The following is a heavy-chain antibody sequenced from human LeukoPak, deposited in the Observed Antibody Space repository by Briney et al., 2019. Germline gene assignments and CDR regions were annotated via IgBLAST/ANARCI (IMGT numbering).Heavy chain of an antibody. CDR3: ARESRSGSYSGY. D-gene: IGHD1-26*01. CDR1: GISISNYW. CDR2: INQAETEK. Sequence: GGSLRLSCAAPGISISNYWMSWVRQAPGKGLEWVANINQAETEKKYVDSVKGRFTVSRDNANNSLYLQMNSLRAEDTAVYYCARESRSGSYSGYWGQGTLVTVSS. J-gene: IGHJ4*02. V-gene: IGHV3-7*01.